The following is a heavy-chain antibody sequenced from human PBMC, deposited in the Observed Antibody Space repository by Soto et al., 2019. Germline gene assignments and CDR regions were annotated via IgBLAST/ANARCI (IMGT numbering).Heavy chain of an antibody. D-gene: IGHD2-15*01. CDR2: IIPILGIA. V-gene: IGHV1-69*02. J-gene: IGHJ6*02. CDR3: XXXXXADTGMDV. Sequence: QVQLVQSGAEVKKPGSSVKVSCKASGGTFSSYTISWVRQAPGQGLEWMGRIIPILGIANYAQKFQGRVTXXXXXXTXXXXXXXXXXXXXXXAXYYXXXXXXADTGMDVWGQGTPVTVSS. CDR1: GGTFSSYT.